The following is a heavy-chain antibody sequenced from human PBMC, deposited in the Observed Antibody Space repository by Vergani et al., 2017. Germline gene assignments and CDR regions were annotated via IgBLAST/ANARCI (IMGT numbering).Heavy chain of an antibody. V-gene: IGHV4-30-2*01. D-gene: IGHD1-1*01. CDR2: IYHSGST. J-gene: IGHJ4*02. CDR1: GGSISSGGYS. Sequence: QLQLQESGSGLVKPSQTPSLTCAVSGGSISSGGYSWSWIRQPPGKGLEWIGYIYHSGSTYYNPSLKSRVTISVDRSKNQFSLKLSSVTAADTAVYDCARKNYNWNVHDYWSQGTLVTVSS. CDR3: ARKNYNWNVHDY.